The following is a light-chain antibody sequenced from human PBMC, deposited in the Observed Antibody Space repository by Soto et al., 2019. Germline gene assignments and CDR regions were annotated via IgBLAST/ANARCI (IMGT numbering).Light chain of an antibody. J-gene: IGLJ1*01. CDR2: DVS. Sequence: QSVLTQPASVSGSPGQSVTISCTGTSSDVGGYNYVSWYQQHPGKAPKLMIYDVSNRPSGVSNRFSGSKSGNTASLTISGLQADDEADYYCNSLTSSGPAYVFGTGTKLTVL. V-gene: IGLV2-14*01. CDR3: NSLTSSGPAYV. CDR1: SSDVGGYNY.